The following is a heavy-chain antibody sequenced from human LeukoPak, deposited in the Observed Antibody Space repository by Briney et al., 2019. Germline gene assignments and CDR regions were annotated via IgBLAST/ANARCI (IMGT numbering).Heavy chain of an antibody. V-gene: IGHV3-48*03. CDR1: GFTFSSYE. CDR3: ARGGIAARQPHFDY. Sequence: GGSLRLSCAASGFTFSSYEMNWVRQAPGKGLEWVSYISSSGSTIYYADSVKGRFTISRDNSKNTLYLQMNSLRAEDTAVYYCARGGIAARQPHFDYWGQGTLVTVSS. J-gene: IGHJ4*02. D-gene: IGHD6-6*01. CDR2: ISSSGSTI.